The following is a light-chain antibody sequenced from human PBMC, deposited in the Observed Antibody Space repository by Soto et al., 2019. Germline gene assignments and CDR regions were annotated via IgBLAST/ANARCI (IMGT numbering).Light chain of an antibody. J-gene: IGLJ1*01. Sequence: QSVLTQPPSASGTPGQRVTISCSGSSSNIGSNYVYWYQHLPGTAPKLLVYKNNQRPSGVPDRFSGSKSGTSASLAISGLRSEDEADYYCAAWDDNLYVFGSGTKVTAL. CDR2: KNN. CDR3: AAWDDNLYV. CDR1: SSNIGSNY. V-gene: IGLV1-47*01.